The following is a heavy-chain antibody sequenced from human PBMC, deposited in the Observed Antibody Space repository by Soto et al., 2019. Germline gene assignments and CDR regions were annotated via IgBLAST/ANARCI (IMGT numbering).Heavy chain of an antibody. V-gene: IGHV5-10-1*04. CDR1: GYSFTTYW. CDR2: IDLSDSYT. CDR3: ARHLVGSTRGNFDY. Sequence: GESLKISCKGSGYSFTTYWISWVRQMPGKGLEWMGRIDLSDSYTNYSPSFQGQVTISADTSITTAYLQWSGLRASDTAMYFCARHLVGSTRGNFDYWGQGTLVTVSS. J-gene: IGHJ4*01. D-gene: IGHD2-2*01.